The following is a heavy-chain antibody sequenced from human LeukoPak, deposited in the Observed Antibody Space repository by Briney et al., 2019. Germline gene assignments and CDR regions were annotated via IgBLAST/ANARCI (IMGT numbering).Heavy chain of an antibody. CDR1: GFTFSSYS. D-gene: IGHD2-15*01. CDR2: VSGSSNTI. V-gene: IGHV3-48*04. Sequence: GGSLRLSCAASGFTFSSYSMTWLRQAPGKGLEWLSYVSGSSNTITYADSVKGRFTISRDNAKSSLYLQMNSLRADDTAVYYCATVNRISSTFDSWGQGALVTVSS. CDR3: ATVNRISSTFDS. J-gene: IGHJ4*02.